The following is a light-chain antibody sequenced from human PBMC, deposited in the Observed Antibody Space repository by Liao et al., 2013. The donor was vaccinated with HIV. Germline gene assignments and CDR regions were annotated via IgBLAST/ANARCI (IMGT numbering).Light chain of an antibody. CDR3: QAWDSSTAEDV. CDR2: QDT. CDR1: KLGDEY. V-gene: IGLV3-1*01. J-gene: IGLJ1*01. Sequence: SYELTQPPSVSVSPGQTASITCSGDKLGDEYASWYQQKPGQSPVLVIYQDTRRPSGIPERFSGSQSGNTATLTISGTQTLDEADYYCQAWDSSTAEDVFGTGTKVTV.